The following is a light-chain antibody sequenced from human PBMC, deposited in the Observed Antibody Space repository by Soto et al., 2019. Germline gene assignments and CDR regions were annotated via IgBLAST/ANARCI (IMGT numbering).Light chain of an antibody. V-gene: IGLV2-14*03. Sequence: QSALTQPASVSGSPGQSITISCTGTSSDVGGYNYVSWYQHHPGKPPKLLIYDVSNRPSGISNRFSGSKSDNTASLTISGLQPEDEADYYCSSYTTGNTRQIVFGTGTKVTVL. CDR2: DVS. CDR3: SSYTTGNTRQIV. J-gene: IGLJ1*01. CDR1: SSDVGGYNY.